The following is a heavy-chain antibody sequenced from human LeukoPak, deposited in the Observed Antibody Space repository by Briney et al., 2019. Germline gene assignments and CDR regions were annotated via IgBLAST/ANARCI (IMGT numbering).Heavy chain of an antibody. Sequence: GGSLRLSCAASGFTFSSYSMNWVRQAPGKGLEWVSSISSSSSYIYYADSVKGRFTISRDNAKNSLSLQMNSLRAEDTAVYYCARGLDDFGAPTRFDPWGQGTLVTVSS. CDR1: GFTFSSYS. CDR3: ARGLDDFGAPTRFDP. CDR2: ISSSSSYI. V-gene: IGHV3-21*01. J-gene: IGHJ5*02. D-gene: IGHD4-17*01.